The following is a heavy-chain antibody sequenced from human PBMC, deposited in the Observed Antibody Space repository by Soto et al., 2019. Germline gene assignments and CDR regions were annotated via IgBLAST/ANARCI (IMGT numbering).Heavy chain of an antibody. CDR2: ISWNSGSI. V-gene: IGHV3-9*01. CDR3: AKGYNWNDFSHFDY. Sequence: GGSLRLSCAASGFTFDDYAMHWVRQAPGKGLEWVSGISWNSGSIGYADSVKGRFTISRDSAKNSLYLQMNSLRAEDTALYYCAKGYNWNDFSHFDYWGQGTLVTVSS. CDR1: GFTFDDYA. J-gene: IGHJ4*02. D-gene: IGHD1-20*01.